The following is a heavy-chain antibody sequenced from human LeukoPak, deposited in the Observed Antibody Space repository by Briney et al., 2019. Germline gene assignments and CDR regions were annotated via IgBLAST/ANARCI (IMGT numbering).Heavy chain of an antibody. D-gene: IGHD1-26*01. CDR2: IYYSGST. CDR3: ARDQGGSYDAERVFDY. J-gene: IGHJ4*02. CDR1: GDSISSSTYY. V-gene: IGHV4-61*01. Sequence: PSETLSLTCTVSGDSISSSTYYWGWIRQPPGEGLEWIGYIYYSGSTNYNPPLKSRVTISVDTSKNQFSLKLSSVTAADTAVYYCARDQGGSYDAERVFDYWGQGTLVTVSS.